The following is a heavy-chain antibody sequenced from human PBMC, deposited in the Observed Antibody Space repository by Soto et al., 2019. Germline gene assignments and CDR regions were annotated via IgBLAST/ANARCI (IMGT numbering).Heavy chain of an antibody. D-gene: IGHD3-10*01. CDR2: MYYSVST. J-gene: IGHJ4*02. V-gene: IGHV4-39*01. Sequence: QLQLQESGPGLVKPSETLSLTCTVSGGSISSSSYYWGWIRQPTGKRLEWIGGMYYSVSTYFNPSLKSRVTISVDTSKNQFSLKLSSVTAADTAVYYCARWYGSEVFDYWGQGTLVTVSS. CDR1: GGSISSSSYY. CDR3: ARWYGSEVFDY.